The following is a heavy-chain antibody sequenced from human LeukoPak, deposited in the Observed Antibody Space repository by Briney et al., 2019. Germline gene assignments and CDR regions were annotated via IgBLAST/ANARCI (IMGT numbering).Heavy chain of an antibody. D-gene: IGHD6-19*01. J-gene: IGHJ4*02. CDR2: MSSRRSYT. V-gene: IGHV3-11*03. CDR3: ARHPSTYSSGWYVDY. CDR1: GFTFSDYY. Sequence: PGGSLRLSCAASGFTFSDYYMSWLRQAPGGGVEGVSYMSSRRSYTNYADSVKGRFTISRDNAKNSLYLQMNSLRAEDTAVYYCARHPSTYSSGWYVDYWGQGTLVTVSS.